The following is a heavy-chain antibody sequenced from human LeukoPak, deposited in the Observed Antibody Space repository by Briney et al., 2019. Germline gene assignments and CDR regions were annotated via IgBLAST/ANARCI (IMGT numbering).Heavy chain of an antibody. D-gene: IGHD3-10*01. CDR2: IYDSGST. Sequence: SETLSLTCTVSSGSISSYYWSWIRQPPGKGLEWIGYIYDSGSTNYNPSLKSRVTISVDTSKNQFSLKLSSVTAADTAVYYCARHRYYGSGSYYFDYWGQGTLVTVSS. CDR3: ARHRYYGSGSYYFDY. V-gene: IGHV4-59*08. J-gene: IGHJ4*02. CDR1: SGSISSYY.